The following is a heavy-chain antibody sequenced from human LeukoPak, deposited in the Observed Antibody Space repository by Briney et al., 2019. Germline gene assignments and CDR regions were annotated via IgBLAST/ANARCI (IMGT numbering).Heavy chain of an antibody. CDR2: IRSKANSYAT. CDR1: GFTFSGSA. V-gene: IGHV3-73*01. J-gene: IGHJ3*02. CDR3: TRVYYDILTGSIRDAFDI. D-gene: IGHD3-9*01. Sequence: PGGSLRLSCAASGFTFSGSAMHWVRQASGKGLEWVGRIRSKANSYATAYAASVKGRFTISRDDSKNTAYLQMNSLKTEDTAVYYCTRVYYDILTGSIRDAFDIWGQGTMVTVSP.